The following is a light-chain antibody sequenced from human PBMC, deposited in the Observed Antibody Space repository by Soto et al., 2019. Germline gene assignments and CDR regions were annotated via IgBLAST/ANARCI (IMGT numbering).Light chain of an antibody. CDR1: QSISDY. J-gene: IGKJ2*01. Sequence: DIQMTQSPSSLSASVGDRVTITCRASQSISDYLNWYQQKPGKAPKLLIYAASSLQSGVPSRFSGSGSGTDFTLTISSLQPEDFATYYCQQSYNTLLYPSGQGTKLEIK. V-gene: IGKV1-39*01. CDR3: QQSYNTLLYP. CDR2: AAS.